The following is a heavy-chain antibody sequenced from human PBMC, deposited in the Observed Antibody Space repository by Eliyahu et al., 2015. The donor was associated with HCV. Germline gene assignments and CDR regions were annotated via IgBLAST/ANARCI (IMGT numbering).Heavy chain of an antibody. V-gene: IGHV4-34*01. CDR1: GESXNDDS. CDR3: ASVRRRTFGELELVSDS. J-gene: IGHJ4*02. Sequence: QVQLQQWGAGLLKPSETLSLTXAVYGESXNDDSWIWIRQSTGKGLEWIGETNYRGRTNYNPSLKSRVSISVDMSKNQFSLKLTSVTAADTAIYYCASVRRRTFGELELVSDSWGRGTPVTISS. D-gene: IGHD3-10*01. CDR2: TNYRGRT.